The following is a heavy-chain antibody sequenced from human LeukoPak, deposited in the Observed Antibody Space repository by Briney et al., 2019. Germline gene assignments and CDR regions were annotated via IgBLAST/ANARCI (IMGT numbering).Heavy chain of an antibody. V-gene: IGHV5-51*01. Sequence: GESLQISCKGSGYRFTSYWIGWVRPMPGKGLEWMGIIYPGDSNTRYSPSFQGQVTISADESISTAYLQWSSLRASDTAMYYCVRRGIEVAGIDYWGQGTLVTVSS. J-gene: IGHJ4*02. CDR3: VRRGIEVAGIDY. D-gene: IGHD6-19*01. CDR2: IYPGDSNT. CDR1: GYRFTSYW.